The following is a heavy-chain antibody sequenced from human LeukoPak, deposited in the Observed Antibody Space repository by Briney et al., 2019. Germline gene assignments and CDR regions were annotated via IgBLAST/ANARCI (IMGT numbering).Heavy chain of an antibody. CDR1: GFTFNNYA. V-gene: IGHV3-23*01. Sequence: PGGSLRLSCAASGFTFNNYAMSWVRQAPGKGLEWVSALSGSGGSTYYADSVKGHFTISRDNSKNTLYLQMNSLRAEDTAVYYCAKGGAYYYDNSGYFDFWGQGTLVSVSS. CDR3: AKGGAYYYDNSGYFDF. D-gene: IGHD3-22*01. CDR2: LSGSGGST. J-gene: IGHJ5*01.